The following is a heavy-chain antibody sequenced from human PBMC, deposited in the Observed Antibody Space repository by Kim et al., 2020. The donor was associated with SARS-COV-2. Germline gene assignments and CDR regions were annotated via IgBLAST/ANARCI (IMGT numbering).Heavy chain of an antibody. CDR1: GFTFSSYA. V-gene: IGHV3-23*01. J-gene: IGHJ6*02. CDR2: ISGSGGST. CDR3: AKERGVVEGGIRYYYYGMDV. Sequence: GGSLRLSCAASGFTFSSYAMSWVRQAPGKGLEWVSAISGSGGSTYYADSVKGRFTISRDNSKNTLYLQMNSLRAEDTAVYYCAKERGVVEGGIRYYYYGMDVWGQGTTVTVSS. D-gene: IGHD2-15*01.